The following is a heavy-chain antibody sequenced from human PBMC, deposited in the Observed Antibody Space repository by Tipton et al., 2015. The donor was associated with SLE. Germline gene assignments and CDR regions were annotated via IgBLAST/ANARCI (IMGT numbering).Heavy chain of an antibody. CDR1: DESFRTYY. Sequence: TLSLTCSMYDESFRTYYWTWVRQPPGKTLEWLGDINDRGSTNYSPSLKSRVTISVDTSKNQFSLNLSSVTAADTAAYHCAREVLTSGYYYVGFDSWGQGTLVTVSS. J-gene: IGHJ4*02. CDR2: INDRGST. D-gene: IGHD3-22*01. CDR3: AREVLTSGYYYVGFDS. V-gene: IGHV4-34*01.